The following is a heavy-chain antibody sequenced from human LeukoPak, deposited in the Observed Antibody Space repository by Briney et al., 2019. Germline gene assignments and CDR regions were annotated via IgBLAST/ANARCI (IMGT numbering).Heavy chain of an antibody. J-gene: IGHJ5*02. CDR1: GYTFTGYY. CDR2: INPNSGGT. Sequence: GASVKVSCKASGYTFTGYYMHWVRQAPGQGLEWMGWINPNSGGTNYAQKFQGRVTMTRDTSISTAYMELSRLRSDDTAVYYCARVVTRSTPNWFDPWGQGTLVTVSS. CDR3: ARVVTRSTPNWFDP. D-gene: IGHD4-11*01. V-gene: IGHV1-2*02.